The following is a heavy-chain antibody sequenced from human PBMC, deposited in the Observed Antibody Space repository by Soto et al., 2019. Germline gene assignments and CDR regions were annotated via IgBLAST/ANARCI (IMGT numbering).Heavy chain of an antibody. CDR1: GFTFSTYA. CDR2: ISSGGST. D-gene: IGHD4-17*01. Sequence: EVQLLESGGGLVQPGGSLRLSCTASGFTFSTYAMSWFRQAPGKGLEWVSAISSGGSTYYSDSVKGRFTISRDNSKNTLYRQMNSLRAEDTAIYYCAKDGTTVTTGYFDLWGRGTLVTVSS. CDR3: AKDGTTVTTGYFDL. V-gene: IGHV3-23*01. J-gene: IGHJ2*01.